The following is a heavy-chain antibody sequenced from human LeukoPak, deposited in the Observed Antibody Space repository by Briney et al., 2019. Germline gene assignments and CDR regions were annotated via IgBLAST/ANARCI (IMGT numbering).Heavy chain of an antibody. Sequence: GGSLRLSCAASRFSFNTYSMNWVRQAPGKGLEWVTLISYDGTNKYYADSVKGRFTISRDNSNNTLYLQMNSLRAEDTAVYYCARTEESYNIGFGAFDIWGQGTTVTVSS. CDR3: ARTEESYNIGFGAFDI. CDR2: ISYDGTNK. V-gene: IGHV3-30-3*01. J-gene: IGHJ3*02. CDR1: RFSFNTYS. D-gene: IGHD6-19*01.